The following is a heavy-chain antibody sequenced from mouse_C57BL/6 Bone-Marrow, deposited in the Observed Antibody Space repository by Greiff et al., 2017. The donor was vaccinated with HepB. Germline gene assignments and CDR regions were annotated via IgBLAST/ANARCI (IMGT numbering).Heavy chain of an antibody. Sequence: QVQLKQSGAELARPGASVKLSCKASGYTFTSYGISWVKQRTGQGLEWIGEIYPRSGNTYYNEKFKGKATLTADKSSSTAYMELRSLTSEDSAVYFCARSGMYYYGSGAMDYWGQGTSVTVSS. CDR2: IYPRSGNT. J-gene: IGHJ4*01. V-gene: IGHV1-81*01. D-gene: IGHD1-1*01. CDR1: GYTFTSYG. CDR3: ARSGMYYYGSGAMDY.